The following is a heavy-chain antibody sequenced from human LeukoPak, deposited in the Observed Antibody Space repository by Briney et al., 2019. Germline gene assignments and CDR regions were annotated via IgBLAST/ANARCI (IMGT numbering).Heavy chain of an antibody. J-gene: IGHJ5*02. CDR2: IYTSGST. V-gene: IGHV4-61*02. D-gene: IGHD6-13*01. CDR3: ARVSIAAAINWFDP. CDR1: GGFISSGSYY. Sequence: SETLSLTCTVSGGFISSGSYYWSWIRQPAGKGLEWIGRIYTSGSTNYNPSLKSRVTISVDTSKSQFSLKLSSVTAADTAVYYCARVSIAAAINWFDPWGQGTLVTVSS.